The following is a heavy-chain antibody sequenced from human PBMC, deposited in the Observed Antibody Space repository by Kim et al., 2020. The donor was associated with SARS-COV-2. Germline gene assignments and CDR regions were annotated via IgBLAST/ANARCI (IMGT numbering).Heavy chain of an antibody. D-gene: IGHD2-15*01. Sequence: GGSLRLSCAASGFTFSDYVMNWVRQAPGKGLEWVALISYDGSNKYYADSVKGRFTISRDNSQNTLFLQMNSLRSEDTTIYYCAREGGYNSGWTPGRYYFDHWGRGTLVTVSS. J-gene: IGHJ4*02. CDR2: ISYDGSNK. V-gene: IGHV3-30*04. CDR3: AREGGYNSGWTPGRYYFDH. CDR1: GFTFSDYV.